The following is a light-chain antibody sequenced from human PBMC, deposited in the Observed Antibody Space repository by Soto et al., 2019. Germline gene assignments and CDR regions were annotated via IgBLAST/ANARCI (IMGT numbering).Light chain of an antibody. CDR2: AVS. CDR3: CSYTVSGTYV. Sequence: QSVLTQPASVSGTPGHSSTISCTGTSSDVGGYNYVSWYQQHPGKAPKLMIYAVSNRPSGVSNRFSGSKSGNTATLTISGLQAEDEADYYCCSYTVSGTYVFGAGTKVTVL. V-gene: IGLV2-14*01. CDR1: SSDVGGYNY. J-gene: IGLJ1*01.